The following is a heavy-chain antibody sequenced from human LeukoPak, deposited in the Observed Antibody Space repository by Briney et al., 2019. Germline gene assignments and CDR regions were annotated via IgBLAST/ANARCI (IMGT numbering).Heavy chain of an antibody. CDR3: ARGSGGRTIWVVVPAAQSSNYHYYGMDV. Sequence: GGSLRLSRAASGFTFSSYAMHCVRQAPGKGLEWVAVISYDGSNKYYADSVKGRFTISRDNSKNTLYLQMNSLRAEDTAVYYCARGSGGRTIWVVVPAAQSSNYHYYGMDVWGQGATVTVSS. J-gene: IGHJ6*02. D-gene: IGHD2-2*01. CDR1: GFTFSSYA. CDR2: ISYDGSNK. V-gene: IGHV3-30-3*01.